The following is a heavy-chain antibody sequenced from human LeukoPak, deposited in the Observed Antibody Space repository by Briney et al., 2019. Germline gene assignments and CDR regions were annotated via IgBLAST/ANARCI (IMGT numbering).Heavy chain of an antibody. CDR2: IYSSGST. CDR1: GGSISSYY. CDR3: ARATNLGWYFDL. D-gene: IGHD5-12*01. V-gene: IGHV4-4*07. J-gene: IGHJ2*01. Sequence: PSETLSLTCTVSGGSISSYYWSWIRQPAGKELECIGRIYSSGSTNHNPSLESRVTMSVDTSRNQFSLKLSSVTAADTAVYYCARATNLGWYFDLWGRGTLVTVSS.